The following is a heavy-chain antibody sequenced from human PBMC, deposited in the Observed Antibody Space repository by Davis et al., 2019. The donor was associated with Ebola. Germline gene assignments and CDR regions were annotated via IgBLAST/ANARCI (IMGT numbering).Heavy chain of an antibody. CDR3: ARRRSGYDYSDY. V-gene: IGHV4-39*01. D-gene: IGHD5-12*01. J-gene: IGHJ4*02. CDR1: GGSISSSTYY. CDR2: IYYSGST. Sequence: MPSETLSLTCTVSGGSISSSTYYWDWIRQPPEKGLEWIGSIYYSGSTYYNPSLKSRITISVDTSKSQFSLKLTSVTAADTAVYYCARRRSGYDYSDYWGQGTLVTVSS.